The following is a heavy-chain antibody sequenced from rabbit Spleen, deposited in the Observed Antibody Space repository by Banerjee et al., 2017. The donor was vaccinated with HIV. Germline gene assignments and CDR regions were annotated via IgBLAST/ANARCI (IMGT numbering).Heavy chain of an antibody. Sequence: QSLEESGGDLVKPGASLTLTCTASGFSFSSSDYMCWVRQAPGRGLEWIACTAVGSGRFTYSASWAKGRFTIPSSSSAAVTLEMTSLTAADTATYFCARGSAAMTMVITGYYLNLWGQGTLVTVS. D-gene: IGHD2-1*01. CDR2: TAVGSGRFT. CDR3: ARGSAAMTMVITGYYLNL. V-gene: IGHV1S40*01. J-gene: IGHJ4*01. CDR1: GFSFSSSDY.